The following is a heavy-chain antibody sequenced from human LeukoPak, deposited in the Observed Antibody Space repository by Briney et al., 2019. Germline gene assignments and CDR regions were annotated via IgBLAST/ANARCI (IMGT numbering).Heavy chain of an antibody. CDR2: IYPGDSDA. D-gene: IGHD3-10*01. V-gene: IGHV5-51*01. CDR1: GYSFTNYW. Sequence: GESLKISCMASGYSFTNYWIACVRQMPGQGLEGMAVIYPGDSDARYSPSFQGQVTISVDKSISTTYLRWSSMKASDTAMYYCARRGWGFGEPKRDHDTFDIWGQGTMVTVSS. CDR3: ARRGWGFGEPKRDHDTFDI. J-gene: IGHJ3*02.